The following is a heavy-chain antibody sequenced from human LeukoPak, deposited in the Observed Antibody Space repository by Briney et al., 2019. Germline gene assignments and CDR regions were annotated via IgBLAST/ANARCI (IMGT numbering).Heavy chain of an antibody. D-gene: IGHD3-22*01. Sequence: SGGSLRLSCAASGFTFSSYWMSWVRQAPGKGLEWVANIKQDGSEKYYVDSVKGRFTISRDNAKNSLYLQMNSLRAEDTALYYCAKDTGPYYYDSSGYYRSYFDYWGQGTLVTVSS. CDR3: AKDTGPYYYDSSGYYRSYFDY. CDR2: IKQDGSEK. V-gene: IGHV3-7*03. J-gene: IGHJ4*02. CDR1: GFTFSSYW.